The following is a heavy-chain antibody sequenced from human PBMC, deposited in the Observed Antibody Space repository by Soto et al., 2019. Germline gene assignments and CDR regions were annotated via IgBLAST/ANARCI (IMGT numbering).Heavy chain of an antibody. CDR3: ARDKISWAFDI. D-gene: IGHD6-13*01. Sequence: QVQLVESGGGVVQPGRSLRLSCAASGFTFSTYAMHWVRQAPGKGLAWVAVMSFDGSNKYYTDSVKGRFTISRDNAKNSLYLQMNSLRAEDTAVYYCARDKISWAFDIWGQGTMVTVSS. CDR2: MSFDGSNK. CDR1: GFTFSTYA. J-gene: IGHJ3*02. V-gene: IGHV3-30-3*01.